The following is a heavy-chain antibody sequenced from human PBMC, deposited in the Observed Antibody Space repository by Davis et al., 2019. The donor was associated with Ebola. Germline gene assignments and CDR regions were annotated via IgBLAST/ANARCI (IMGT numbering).Heavy chain of an antibody. D-gene: IGHD2-21*01. Sequence: GESLKISCAASGFTFSSYDFHWVRQAPGKGLEWVTFIRYDGAKKFYGDSVKGRFSISRDNSKNTVYLQMNGLRAEDTAVYYCAKGEMAYHKWFDPWGQGTLVTVST. V-gene: IGHV3-30*02. CDR1: GFTFSSYD. CDR3: AKGEMAYHKWFDP. CDR2: IRYDGAKK. J-gene: IGHJ5*02.